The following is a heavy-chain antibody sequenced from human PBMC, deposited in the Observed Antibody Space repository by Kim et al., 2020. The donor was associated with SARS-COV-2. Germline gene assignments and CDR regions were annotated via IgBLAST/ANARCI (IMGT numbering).Heavy chain of an antibody. CDR3: TRGARYYDILTGYYSEYYFDY. CDR2: IRSKAYGGTT. CDR1: GFTFGDYA. J-gene: IGHJ4*02. D-gene: IGHD3-9*01. V-gene: IGHV3-49*04. Sequence: GGSLRLSCTASGFTFGDYAMSWVRQAPGKGLEWVGFIRSKAYGGTTEYAVSVKGRFTISRDDSKSIAYLQMNSLKTEDTAVYYCTRGARYYDILTGYYSEYYFDYWGQGTLVTVSS.